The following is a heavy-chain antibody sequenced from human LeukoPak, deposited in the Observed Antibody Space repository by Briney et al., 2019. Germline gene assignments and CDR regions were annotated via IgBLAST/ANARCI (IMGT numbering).Heavy chain of an antibody. Sequence: GGSLRLSCAASGLTFSSYAMSWVRQAPGKGLEWVSAISTSSGGTYYADSVKGRFTISRDNSKNTLYLQMNSLRAEDTAVYYCAQSTVSPNYYDSSGSFDYWGQGTLVTVSS. CDR3: AQSTVSPNYYDSSGSFDY. V-gene: IGHV3-23*01. D-gene: IGHD3-22*01. CDR2: ISTSSGGT. CDR1: GLTFSSYA. J-gene: IGHJ4*02.